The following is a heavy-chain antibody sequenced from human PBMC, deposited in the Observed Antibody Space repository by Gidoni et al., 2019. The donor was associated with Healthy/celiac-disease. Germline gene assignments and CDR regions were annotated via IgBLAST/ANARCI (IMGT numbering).Heavy chain of an antibody. CDR1: GGTFSSYA. D-gene: IGHD2-2*01. J-gene: IGHJ6*03. Sequence: QVQLVQSGAEVKKPGSSVKVSCKASGGTFSSYAISWVRQAPGQGLEWMGGIIPIFGTANYAQKFQGRVTITADKSTSTAYMELSSLRSEDTAVYYCARDLFDIVVVPAAIGRYYYYMDVWGKGTTVTVSS. CDR3: ARDLFDIVVVPAAIGRYYYYMDV. CDR2: IIPIFGTA. V-gene: IGHV1-69*06.